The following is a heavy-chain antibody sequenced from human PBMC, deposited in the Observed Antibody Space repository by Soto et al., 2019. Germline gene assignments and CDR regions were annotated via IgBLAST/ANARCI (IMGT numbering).Heavy chain of an antibody. CDR1: GYTFTNYA. Sequence: QVQLVQSGVEVKKPGASVKVSCKASGYTFTNYAISWVRQTPGQGLEWMGWVSPYNGNTDYIQKLQGRITMTTDTSTTTAYMELRSLRSDDTAVYYCVRSGGSSWYLAYFQHWGQGTLVSVSS. D-gene: IGHD6-13*01. J-gene: IGHJ1*01. CDR3: VRSGGSSWYLAYFQH. V-gene: IGHV1-18*01. CDR2: VSPYNGNT.